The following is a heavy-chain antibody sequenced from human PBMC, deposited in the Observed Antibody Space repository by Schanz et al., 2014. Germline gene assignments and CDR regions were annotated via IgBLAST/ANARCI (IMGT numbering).Heavy chain of an antibody. CDR1: GYTFTSYD. V-gene: IGHV1-8*01. CDR2: MNSKTGNT. CDR3: ARDVPINDY. J-gene: IGHJ4*02. Sequence: QVQLVQSGAEVKKPGASVKVSCKASGYTFTSYDINWVRQATGQGLEWMGWMNSKTGNTGYAQRFQGRVTMPRNTSITTAYLELSSLRSGDTAVYYCARDVPINDYWGQGTPVNVSS. D-gene: IGHD2-2*01.